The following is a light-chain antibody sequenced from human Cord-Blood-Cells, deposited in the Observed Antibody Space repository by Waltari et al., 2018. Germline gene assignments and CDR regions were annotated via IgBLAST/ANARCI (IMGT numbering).Light chain of an antibody. CDR1: QSISSY. J-gene: IGKJ3*01. V-gene: IGKV1-39*01. CDR2: AAS. CDR3: QQSYSTPFT. Sequence: DIQMTQSPSSLSASVGDRVTITCRASQSISSYLNWYQQKPGKAPNLLIYAASSLQSGFPSRVSGSGSGTDFTLTISSLQPEDFATYYCQQSYSTPFTFGPGTKVDIK.